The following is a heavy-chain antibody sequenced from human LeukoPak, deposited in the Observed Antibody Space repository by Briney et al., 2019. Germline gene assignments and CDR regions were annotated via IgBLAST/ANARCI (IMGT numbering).Heavy chain of an antibody. J-gene: IGHJ4*01. CDR3: AHDTSGYYTFHY. V-gene: IGHV3-15*01. CDR1: GFTFSNVW. D-gene: IGHD3-22*01. Sequence: GGSLRLSCAASGFTFSNVWMSWVRQAPGKGLEWVGRIISKTDGGTTDYASPVKGRFTISRDDSKNTLYLQMNSLKTEDTAVYFCAHDTSGYYTFHYWGRGTLVTVSS. CDR2: IISKTDGGTT.